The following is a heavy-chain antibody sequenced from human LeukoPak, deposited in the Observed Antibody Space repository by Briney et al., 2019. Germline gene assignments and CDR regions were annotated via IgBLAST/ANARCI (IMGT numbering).Heavy chain of an antibody. CDR3: TRSIAGQYYFDY. CDR2: IKSDGSST. J-gene: IGHJ4*02. V-gene: IGHV3-74*01. Sequence: PGGSLRLSCAPAGFTFTSYWMRWVRHAPGNWPVSVSRIKSDGSSTGYADSVKGRFTISRDNAMNTVYLQMNSLRAEDTAVYYCTRSIAGQYYFDYWGQGTLVTVSS. D-gene: IGHD6-6*01. CDR1: GFTFTSYW.